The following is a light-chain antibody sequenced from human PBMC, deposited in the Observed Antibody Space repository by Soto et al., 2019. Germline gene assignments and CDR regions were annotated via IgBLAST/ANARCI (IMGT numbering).Light chain of an antibody. CDR3: LQSNNFPPLT. Sequence: MQMTQSPSSVSASVGDRVTITCRASQAISGWLAWYQQKPGKAPKLLIYATSTLQSGVPPRFSGSASGTDFTLTISSLQPEDFATYYCLQSNNFPPLTFGGGTKVEIK. J-gene: IGKJ4*01. CDR1: QAISGW. V-gene: IGKV1-12*01. CDR2: ATS.